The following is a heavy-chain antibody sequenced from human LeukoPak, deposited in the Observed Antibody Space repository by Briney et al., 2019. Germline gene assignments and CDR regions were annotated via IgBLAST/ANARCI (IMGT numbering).Heavy chain of an antibody. CDR3: ARLYGTYPGWFDP. J-gene: IGHJ5*02. Sequence: PGGSLRLSCAASGFTFSSYGMHWVRQAPGKGLEWVVVIWYDGSNKYYADSVKGRFTISRDNSKNTLYLQMNSLRAEDTAVYYCARLYGTYPGWFDPWGQGTLVTVSS. CDR1: GFTFSSYG. D-gene: IGHD4-17*01. V-gene: IGHV3-33*01. CDR2: IWYDGSNK.